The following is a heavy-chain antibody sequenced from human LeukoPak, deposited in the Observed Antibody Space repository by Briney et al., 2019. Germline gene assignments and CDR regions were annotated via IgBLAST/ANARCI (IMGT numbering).Heavy chain of an antibody. CDR2: ISSSSSYI. D-gene: IGHD3-3*01. J-gene: IGHJ4*02. CDR3: AKDGGLLRFLEWSWFDY. Sequence: GGSLRLSCAASGFTFSSYSMNWVRQAPGKGLEWVSSISSSSSYIYYADSVKGRFTISRDNSKNTLYLQMNSLRAEDTAVYYCAKDGGLLRFLEWSWFDYWGQGTLVTVSS. CDR1: GFTFSSYS. V-gene: IGHV3-21*04.